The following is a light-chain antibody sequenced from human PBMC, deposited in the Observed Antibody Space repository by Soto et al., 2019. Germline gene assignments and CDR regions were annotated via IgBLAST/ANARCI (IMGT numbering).Light chain of an antibody. CDR3: CSYAGSSSLEV. J-gene: IGLJ1*01. CDR2: EVS. V-gene: IGLV2-23*02. CDR1: SSDVGSYNL. Sequence: QSVLTQPASVSGSPGQSITISCTGTSSDVGSYNLVSWYQQHPGKAPKLMIYEVSKRPSGVSNRFSGSKSGNTASLTISGLQAEDEADYSCCSYAGSSSLEVFGTGTKLTVL.